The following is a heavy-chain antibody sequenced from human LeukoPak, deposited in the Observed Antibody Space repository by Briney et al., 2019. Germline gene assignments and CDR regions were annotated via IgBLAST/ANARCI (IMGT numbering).Heavy chain of an antibody. CDR2: LYYSGNT. V-gene: IGHV4-59*01. D-gene: IGHD1-26*01. J-gene: IGHJ4*02. CDR3: ARGEYEEHVDN. Sequence: PSETLSLTCTVSGGSISDYYWSWIPHSPVGGLEWIGHLYYSGNTNYNPSLKGPLTISRDMPKNHFSLKHNSVASPDPAFFYLARGEYEEHVDNWGQGNLVTVSS. CDR1: GGSISDYY.